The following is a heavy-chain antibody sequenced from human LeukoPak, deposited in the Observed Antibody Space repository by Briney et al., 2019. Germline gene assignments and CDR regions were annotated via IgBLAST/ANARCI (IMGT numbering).Heavy chain of an antibody. CDR2: IRYDGSNK. CDR1: GFSFSSYG. J-gene: IGHJ4*02. V-gene: IGHV3-33*01. CDR3: ARLRSGWYSSLDY. Sequence: GGSLRLSCAASGFSFSSYGMHWVRQAPGKGLEWVAVIRYDGSNKYYGDSVKGRFTISRDNSKTTLYLQMNSLRAEDTAVYYCARLRSGWYSSLDYWGQGTLVTVSS. D-gene: IGHD6-19*01.